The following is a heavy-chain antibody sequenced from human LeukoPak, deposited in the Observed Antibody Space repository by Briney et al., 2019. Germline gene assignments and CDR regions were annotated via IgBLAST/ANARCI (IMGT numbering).Heavy chain of an antibody. CDR2: ISYDGSNK. CDR1: GFTFSSYG. CDR3: ARDRDSSSWSRGYFDY. D-gene: IGHD6-13*01. V-gene: IGHV3-30*03. Sequence: GGSLRLSCAASGFTFSSYGMRWVRQAPGKGLEWVAVISYDGSNKYYADSVKGRFTISRDNSKNTLYLQMNSLRAEDTAVYYCARDRDSSSWSRGYFDYWGQGTLVTVSS. J-gene: IGHJ4*02.